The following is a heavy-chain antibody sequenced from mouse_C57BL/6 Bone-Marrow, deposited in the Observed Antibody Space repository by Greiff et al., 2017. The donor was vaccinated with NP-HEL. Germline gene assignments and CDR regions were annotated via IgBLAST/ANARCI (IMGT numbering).Heavy chain of an antibody. Sequence: EVQLQESGAELVRPGASVKLSCTASGFNIKDDYMHWVKQRPEQGLEWIGWIDPENGDTEYASKFQGKATITADTSSNTAYLQLSSLTSEDTAVYYCTSSPYAMDYWGQGTSVTVSS. J-gene: IGHJ4*01. CDR2: IDPENGDT. D-gene: IGHD6-1*01. CDR3: TSSPYAMDY. V-gene: IGHV14-4*01. CDR1: GFNIKDDY.